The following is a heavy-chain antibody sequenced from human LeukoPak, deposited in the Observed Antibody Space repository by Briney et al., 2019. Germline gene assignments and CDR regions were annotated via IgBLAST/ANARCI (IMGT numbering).Heavy chain of an antibody. CDR2: NYYSGST. J-gene: IGHJ4*02. CDR1: GGSISSYY. D-gene: IGHD2-15*01. V-gene: IGHV4-59*01. CDR3: ARYCSGGSCYDY. Sequence: SETLSLTRTVSGGSISSYYWSWIRQPPGKGLEWIGYNYYSGSTNYNPSLKSRVTISVDTSKNQFSLKLSSVTAADTAVYYCARYCSGGSCYDYWGQGTLVTVSS.